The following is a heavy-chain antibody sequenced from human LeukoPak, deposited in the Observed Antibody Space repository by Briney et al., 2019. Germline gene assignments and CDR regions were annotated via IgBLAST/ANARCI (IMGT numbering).Heavy chain of an antibody. J-gene: IGHJ4*02. CDR1: GFTFSSYA. CDR3: ARGYCSGGSCSQTNYFDY. D-gene: IGHD2-15*01. Sequence: GGSLRLSCAASGFTFSSYAMSWVRQAPGKGLEWVSYISSSSSTIYYADSVKGRFTISRDNAKNSLYLQMNSLRAEDTAVYYCARGYCSGGSCSQTNYFDYWGQGTLVTVSS. V-gene: IGHV3-48*04. CDR2: ISSSSSTI.